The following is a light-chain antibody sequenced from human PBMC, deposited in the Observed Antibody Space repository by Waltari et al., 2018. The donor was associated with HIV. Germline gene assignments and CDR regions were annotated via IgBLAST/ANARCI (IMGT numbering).Light chain of an antibody. CDR1: QSVSSN. Sequence: EKVMTQSPATLSVSPGERATLSCRASQSVSSNLAWYQQKPGQAPRLLIYGASTRATGIPARFSGSGSGTEFTLTISSLQSEDFAVYYCQQYDNWPPWTFGQGTKLEI. CDR3: QQYDNWPPWT. CDR2: GAS. J-gene: IGKJ1*01. V-gene: IGKV3-15*01.